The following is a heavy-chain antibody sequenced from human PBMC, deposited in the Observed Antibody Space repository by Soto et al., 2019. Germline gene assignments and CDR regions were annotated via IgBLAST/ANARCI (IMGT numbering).Heavy chain of an antibody. CDR2: ISAYNGNT. J-gene: IGHJ6*03. V-gene: IGHV1-18*01. D-gene: IGHD3-10*01. CDR1: GYTFTSYG. Sequence: ASVKVSCKASGYTFTSYGISWVRQAPGQGLEWMGWISAYNGNTNYAQKLQGRVTMTTDTSKSTAYMELRSLRSDDTAVYYCGRELGARYYMDVWGKGTTVTVSS. CDR3: GRELGARYYMDV.